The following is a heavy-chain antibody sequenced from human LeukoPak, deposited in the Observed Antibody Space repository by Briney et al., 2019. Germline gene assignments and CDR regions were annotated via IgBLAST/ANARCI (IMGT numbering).Heavy chain of an antibody. CDR3: ARRFQGYCSGGSCYFRVPQPATFGY. V-gene: IGHV4-39*07. CDR2: INHSGST. Sequence: SETLSLTCTVSGGSISSSSYYWGWIRQPPGKGLEWIGEINHSGSTNYNPSLKSRVTISVDTSKNQFSLKLSSVTAADTAVYYCARRFQGYCSGGSCYFRVPQPATFGYWGQGTLVTVSS. J-gene: IGHJ4*02. D-gene: IGHD2-15*01. CDR1: GGSISSSSYY.